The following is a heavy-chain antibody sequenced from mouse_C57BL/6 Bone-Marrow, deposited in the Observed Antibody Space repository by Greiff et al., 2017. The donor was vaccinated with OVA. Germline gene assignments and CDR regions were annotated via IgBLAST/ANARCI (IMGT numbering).Heavy chain of an antibody. J-gene: IGHJ2*01. CDR1: EYAFPSHD. Sequence: EVKLMESGGGLVQPGASLKLSCESNEYAFPSHDMSWVRKTPEKRLELVAAINRDGGSTYYPDTMESRFTISRDNTKKTLYLQMSSLRSEDTALYYCARERIDYWGQGTTLTVSS. CDR3: ARERIDY. V-gene: IGHV5-2*01. CDR2: INRDGGST.